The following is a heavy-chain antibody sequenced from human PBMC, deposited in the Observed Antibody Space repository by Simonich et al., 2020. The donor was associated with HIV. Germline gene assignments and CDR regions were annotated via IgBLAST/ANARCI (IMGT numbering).Heavy chain of an antibody. J-gene: IGHJ6*03. Sequence: QVQLQQWGAGLLKPSETLSLTCAVYGGSLSGYYWSGIRQPPGMGREWIGEITHSGSTNYNPSLKGRVTISGDTSKKQIYLKVRSVTAADTAVYYCARIGPDYYRGYYYVDVWGKGTTVSVSS. V-gene: IGHV4-34*01. CDR2: ITHSGST. CDR3: ARIGPDYYRGYYYVDV. D-gene: IGHD3-10*01. CDR1: GGSLSGYY.